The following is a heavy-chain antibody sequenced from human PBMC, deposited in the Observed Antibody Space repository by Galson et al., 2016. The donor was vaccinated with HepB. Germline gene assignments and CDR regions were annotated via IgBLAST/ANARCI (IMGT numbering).Heavy chain of an antibody. Sequence: PALVKPTQPLTLTCTVSGFSLSTPGMGVGWIRQPPGKALEWVTLIYWDDDKRSNPSLETRVTVSKDNSKNQVVLTMTNMDPMDTATYYCAHCATDVVTFVKWGQGIRVTVSS. CDR1: GFSLSTPGMG. CDR3: AHCATDVVTFVK. CDR2: IYWDDDK. V-gene: IGHV2-5*02. D-gene: IGHD2-21*01. J-gene: IGHJ4*02.